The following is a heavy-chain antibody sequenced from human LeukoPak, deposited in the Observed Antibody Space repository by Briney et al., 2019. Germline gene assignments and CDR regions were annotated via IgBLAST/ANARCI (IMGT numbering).Heavy chain of an antibody. CDR1: GFTFSSYS. J-gene: IGHJ4*02. CDR3: ARDSSGLDFDY. V-gene: IGHV3-21*01. D-gene: IGHD3-22*01. CDR2: ISSSSSYI. Sequence: GGSLRLSCAASGFTFSSYSINWVRQAPGKGLEWGSSISSSSSYIYYADSVKGRFTISRDNAKNSLYLQMNSLRAEDTAVYYCARDSSGLDFDYWGQGTLVTVSS.